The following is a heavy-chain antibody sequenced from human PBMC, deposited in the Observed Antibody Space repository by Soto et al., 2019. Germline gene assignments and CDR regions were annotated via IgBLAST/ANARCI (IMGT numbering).Heavy chain of an antibody. CDR2: ISAYNGNT. CDR3: ASAGSSGYSELDY. D-gene: IGHD3-22*01. CDR1: GFTFTSSA. V-gene: IGHV1-18*01. J-gene: IGHJ4*02. Sequence: ASVKVSCKASGFTFTSSAVQWVRQARGQRLEWIGWISAYNGNTNYAQKLQGRVTMTTDTSTSTAYMELRSLRSDDTAVYYCASAGSSGYSELDYWGPGTLVTVSS.